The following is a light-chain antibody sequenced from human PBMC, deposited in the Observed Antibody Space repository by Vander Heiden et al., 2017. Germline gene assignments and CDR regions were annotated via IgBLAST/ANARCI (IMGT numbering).Light chain of an antibody. CDR2: WAS. J-gene: IGKJ2*01. V-gene: IGKV4-1*01. Sequence: SPDSLAVSLGERATINCKSSQSVLYSSNNKNYLAWYQQKPGQPPKLLIYWASTRESGVPDRFSGSGSGTDFTLTISSLQAEDVAVYYCQQYYSTPPTFGQGTKLEIK. CDR1: QSVLYSSNNKNY. CDR3: QQYYSTPPT.